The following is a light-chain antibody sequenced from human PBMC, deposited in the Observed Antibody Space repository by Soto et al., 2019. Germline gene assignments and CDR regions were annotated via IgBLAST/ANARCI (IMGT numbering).Light chain of an antibody. V-gene: IGKV1-5*03. CDR1: QSIGSW. J-gene: IGKJ5*01. CDR2: KAS. Sequence: DIQMTQSPLTLSASVGDRVTITCRASQSIGSWLAWYQQKPGKAPQLLIYKASNLQSGVSSRFSGSGSGTEFSLTINSLQPDDFATYFCQQYDGYPLTFGQGTRLDVK. CDR3: QQYDGYPLT.